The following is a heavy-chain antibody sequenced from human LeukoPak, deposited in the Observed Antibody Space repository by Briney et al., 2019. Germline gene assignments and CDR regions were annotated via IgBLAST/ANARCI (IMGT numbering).Heavy chain of an antibody. CDR1: RFIFSNFG. CDR2: ISNDGSDK. J-gene: IGHJ6*03. V-gene: IGHV3-30*12. D-gene: IGHD3-3*01. CDR3: VRGSLASGVVVYYYYYLDV. Sequence: PGGSLRLSCAASRFIFSNFGMHWVRQAPDKGLEWVAFISNDGSDKKNADSVTGRFTISRDNAKNSLYLQMNSLRAEDTAVYYCVRGSLASGVVVYYYYYLDVWGKGTTVTVSS.